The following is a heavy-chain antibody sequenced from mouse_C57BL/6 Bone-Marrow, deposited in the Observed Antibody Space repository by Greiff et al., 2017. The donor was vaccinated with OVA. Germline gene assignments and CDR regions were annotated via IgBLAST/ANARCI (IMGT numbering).Heavy chain of an antibody. CDR2: ISYSGST. D-gene: IGHD2-4*01. V-gene: IGHV3-8*01. J-gene: IGHJ4*01. CDR1: GYSITSDY. Sequence: EVKVVESGPGLAKPSQTLSLTCSVTGYSITSDYWNWIRKFPGNKLEYMGYISYSGSTYYNPSLKSRISITRDTSKNQYYLQLNSVTTEDTATYYCARSAIYYDYDEGWAMDYWGQGTSVTVSS. CDR3: ARSAIYYDYDEGWAMDY.